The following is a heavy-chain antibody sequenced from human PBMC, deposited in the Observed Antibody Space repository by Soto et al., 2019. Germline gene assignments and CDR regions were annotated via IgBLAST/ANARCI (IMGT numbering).Heavy chain of an antibody. Sequence: VLLIQSGAEVKKPGASVKVSCKASGYNFTSYYMHWVRQAPGQGLEWMGIINPKNGKTTYVQKFQGRITVTRDTSTTTVYMEVKSLRSEDTAVYYCVAGMDVWGQGTTVIVSS. CDR3: VAGMDV. J-gene: IGHJ6*02. V-gene: IGHV1-46*01. CDR2: INPKNGKT. CDR1: GYNFTSYY.